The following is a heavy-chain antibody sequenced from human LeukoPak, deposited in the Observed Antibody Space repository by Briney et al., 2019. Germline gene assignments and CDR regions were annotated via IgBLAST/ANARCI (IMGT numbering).Heavy chain of an antibody. CDR3: ARVRSGRYLGDYFDY. D-gene: IGHD1-26*01. Sequence: GGSLRLSCAASGFTVSSNYMSWVRQAPGKGLEWGSVIYSGGSTYYADSVKGRFTISRDNSKNTLYLQMNSLRAEDTAVYYCARVRSGRYLGDYFDYWGQGTLVTVSS. J-gene: IGHJ4*02. V-gene: IGHV3-66*01. CDR2: IYSGGST. CDR1: GFTVSSNY.